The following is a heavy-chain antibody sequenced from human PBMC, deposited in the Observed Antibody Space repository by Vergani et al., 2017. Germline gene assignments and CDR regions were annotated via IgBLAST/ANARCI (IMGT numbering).Heavy chain of an antibody. D-gene: IGHD1-7*01. V-gene: IGHV3-23*04. Sequence: EVDLVESGGGLAQPGGSLRLSCEASGITFWKFGMHWVRQGPGKGLEWVSTIGGSGGDTYYADSVRGRFIISRDNSKNTLFLQMNSLRAEDTAVYYCAKDRPYNWNSRDSKNWFDLWGQGTLVTVSS. CDR3: AKDRPYNWNSRDSKNWFDL. J-gene: IGHJ5*02. CDR1: GITFWKFG. CDR2: IGGSGGDT.